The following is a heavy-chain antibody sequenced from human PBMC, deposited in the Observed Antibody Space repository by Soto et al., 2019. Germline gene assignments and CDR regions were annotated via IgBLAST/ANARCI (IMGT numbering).Heavy chain of an antibody. J-gene: IGHJ4*02. Sequence: EVQLVESGGGLVPPGGSLRLSCAASGFTFTSYWMHWVRQAPGKGLVWVSSIKSDGSSTNYADSVKGRFTISRDNAKNTVYLQMNSLRAEDTAVYYSARGGRGGFDYWGQGALVTVSS. CDR2: IKSDGSST. V-gene: IGHV3-74*01. D-gene: IGHD3-16*01. CDR3: ARGGRGGFDY. CDR1: GFTFTSYW.